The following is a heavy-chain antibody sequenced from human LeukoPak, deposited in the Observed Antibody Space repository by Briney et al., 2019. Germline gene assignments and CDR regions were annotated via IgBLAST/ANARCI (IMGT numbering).Heavy chain of an antibody. CDR3: ARERASSSWYISPSGY. Sequence: SETLSLTCTISGGSLSSISYYWGWIRQPPGTGLEWIRSIYYTGSTYYNPSLKSRVTVSVDTSKNQFSLNLRSVTAADTAVYYCARERASSSWYISPSGYWGQGTLVTVSS. D-gene: IGHD6-13*01. CDR2: IYYTGST. CDR1: GGSLSSISYY. V-gene: IGHV4-39*02. J-gene: IGHJ4*02.